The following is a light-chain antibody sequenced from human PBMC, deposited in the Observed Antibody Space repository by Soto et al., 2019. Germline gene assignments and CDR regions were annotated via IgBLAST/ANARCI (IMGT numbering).Light chain of an antibody. CDR2: GAS. CDR1: QSISSNY. V-gene: IGKV3-20*01. Sequence: EIVLTQSPGTLSLSPGERATLSCRASQSISSNYLAWYQQKPGHAPRLLIYGASSRATGIPDRFSGSGSGTDFTLTISRLEPEDFAVYYCQQYGSSPPYTFGQGTKLEIK. CDR3: QQYGSSPPYT. J-gene: IGKJ2*01.